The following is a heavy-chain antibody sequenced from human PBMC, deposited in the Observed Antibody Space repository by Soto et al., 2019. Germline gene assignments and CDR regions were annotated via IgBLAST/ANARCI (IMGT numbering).Heavy chain of an antibody. V-gene: IGHV3-21*01. CDR3: ARHTRLRSGSYYYYYYMDV. Sequence: GGSLRLSCAAPGFTFSSYSMNWVRQAPGKGLEWVSSISSSSSYIYYADSVKGRFTISRDNAKNSLYLQMNSLRAEDTAVYYCARHTRLRSGSYYYYYYMDVWGKGTTVTVSS. D-gene: IGHD1-26*01. CDR1: GFTFSSYS. CDR2: ISSSSSYI. J-gene: IGHJ6*03.